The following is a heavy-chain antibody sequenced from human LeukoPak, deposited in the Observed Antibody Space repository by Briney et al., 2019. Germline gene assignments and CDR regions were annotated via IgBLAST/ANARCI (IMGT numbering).Heavy chain of an antibody. J-gene: IGHJ5*02. CDR3: AREDWFDP. CDR2: ISYDATNE. Sequence: GGSLRLSCAASGFTFSNYGIHWVRQAPGKGLEWVAVISYDATNEYYTDSVKGRFTISRDNSKNTLYLQMNSLRAEDTAVYYCAREDWFDPWGQGTLVTVSS. V-gene: IGHV3-30*03. CDR1: GFTFSNYG.